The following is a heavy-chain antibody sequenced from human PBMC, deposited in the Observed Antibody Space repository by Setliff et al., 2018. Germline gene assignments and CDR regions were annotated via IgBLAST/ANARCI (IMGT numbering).Heavy chain of an antibody. CDR2: IYHDGND. CDR3: ARYPSKLPELGIYGRFDF. D-gene: IGHD7-27*01. Sequence: SETLSLTCTVSGASINSLSWWSWVRQPPGKGLEWIGEIYHDGNDKYTPSVHYSPSLKSRVTISIDKSNNQFSLKLTSMTAADTAVYFCARYPSKLPELGIYGRFDFWGQGARVTVSS. J-gene: IGHJ4*02. V-gene: IGHV4-4*02. CDR1: GASINSLSW.